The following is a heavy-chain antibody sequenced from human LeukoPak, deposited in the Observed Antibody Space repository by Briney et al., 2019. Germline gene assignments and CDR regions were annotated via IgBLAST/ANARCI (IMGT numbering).Heavy chain of an antibody. Sequence: SETLSLTCVVYGGSFSGYYWSWIRQPPGKEQEWIGEINHSGSTKYNPSLKSRVTISVDTSKYQFSLQLTSVTAADTAVYYCAGSYDGGINLAWGQGTLVTVSS. CDR1: GGSFSGYY. CDR3: AGSYDGGINLA. D-gene: IGHD5-12*01. V-gene: IGHV4-34*01. J-gene: IGHJ5*02. CDR2: INHSGST.